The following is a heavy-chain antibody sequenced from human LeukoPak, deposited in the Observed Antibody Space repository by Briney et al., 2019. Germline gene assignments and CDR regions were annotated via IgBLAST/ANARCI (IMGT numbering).Heavy chain of an antibody. Sequence: GGSLRLSCAASGFTFSSYSMNWVRQAPGKGLEWVSYISSSSSTIYYADSVKGRFTISRDNAKNSLYLQMNSLRAEDTAVYYCAIEAAGHPFDYWGQGTLVTVSS. J-gene: IGHJ4*02. D-gene: IGHD6-13*01. CDR2: ISSSSSTI. CDR3: AIEAAGHPFDY. CDR1: GFTFSSYS. V-gene: IGHV3-48*01.